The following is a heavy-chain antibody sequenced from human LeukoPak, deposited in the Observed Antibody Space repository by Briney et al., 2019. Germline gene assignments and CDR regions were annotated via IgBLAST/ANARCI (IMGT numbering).Heavy chain of an antibody. J-gene: IGHJ6*02. CDR3: ARAASSRYYYGMDV. CDR1: GGSFSGYY. Sequence: SETLPLTCAVYGGSFSGYYWSWIRQPPGKGLEWIGYIYHSGSTYYNPSLKSRVTISVDRSKNQFSLKLSSVTAADTAVYYCARAASSRYYYGMDVWGQGTTVTVSS. D-gene: IGHD2-2*01. V-gene: IGHV4-34*01. CDR2: IYHSGST.